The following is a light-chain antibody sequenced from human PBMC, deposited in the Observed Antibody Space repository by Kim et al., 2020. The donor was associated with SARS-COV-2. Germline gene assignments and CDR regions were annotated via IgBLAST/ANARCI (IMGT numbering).Light chain of an antibody. CDR2: GAS. CDR3: LKYNNVPLT. Sequence: DDQMTQSPSSLSASVGDRVTISCRAPLGTGDYVAWYQQKPGKRPSLLISGASTLQPGVPSRFSGFRSGAHFTLTISSLLPEDAATYFCLKYNNVPLTFGGGTKVDIK. J-gene: IGKJ4*01. V-gene: IGKV1-27*01. CDR1: LGTGDY.